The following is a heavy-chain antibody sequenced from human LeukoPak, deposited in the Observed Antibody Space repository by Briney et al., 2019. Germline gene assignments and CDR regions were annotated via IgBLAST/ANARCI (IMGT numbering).Heavy chain of an antibody. Sequence: ASVKVSCKASGYTLTGYYMHWVRQAPGQGLEWMGWINPNSGGTNYAQKFQGRVTMTRDTSISTAYMELSRLRSDDTAVYYCARAVGGSSGYGDFDYWGQGTLVTVSS. D-gene: IGHD3-22*01. V-gene: IGHV1-2*02. J-gene: IGHJ4*02. CDR2: INPNSGGT. CDR1: GYTLTGYY. CDR3: ARAVGGSSGYGDFDY.